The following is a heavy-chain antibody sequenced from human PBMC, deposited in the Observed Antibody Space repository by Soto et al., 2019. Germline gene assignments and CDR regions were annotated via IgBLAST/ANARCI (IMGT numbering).Heavy chain of an antibody. J-gene: IGHJ6*02. D-gene: IGHD5-12*01. V-gene: IGHV4-34*01. CDR3: AREGLEIVATSTSIDYYYYGMDV. Sequence: SETLSLTCAVYGGSFSGYYWSWIRQPPGKGLEWIGEINHGGSTNYNPSLKSRVTISVDTSKNQFSLKLSSVTAADTAVYYCAREGLEIVATSTSIDYYYYGMDVWGQGTTVTVSS. CDR2: INHGGST. CDR1: GGSFSGYY.